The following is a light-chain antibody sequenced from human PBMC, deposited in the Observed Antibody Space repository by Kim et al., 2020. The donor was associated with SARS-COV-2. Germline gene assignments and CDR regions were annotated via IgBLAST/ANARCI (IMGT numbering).Light chain of an antibody. V-gene: IGLV1-40*01. CDR3: QSYDSSLSGPWV. CDR1: SSNIGAGFD. CDR2: GNN. J-gene: IGLJ3*02. Sequence: VTISCSGSSSNIGAGFDVHWYQQLPGTAPKLLIYGNNNRPSGVPDRFSGSKSGTSASLAITGLQAEDEADYFCQSYDSSLSGPWVFGGGTKVTVL.